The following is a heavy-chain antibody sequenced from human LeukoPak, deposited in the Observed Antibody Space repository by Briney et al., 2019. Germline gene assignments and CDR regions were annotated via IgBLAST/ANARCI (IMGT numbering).Heavy chain of an antibody. V-gene: IGHV4-34*01. J-gene: IGHJ4*02. CDR3: AQWELLRRGLFY. Sequence: SETLSLTCAVYGGSFSGYYWSWIRQPPGRGLEWIGEINHSGSTNYNPSLKCRVTISVDTSKNQFSLKLSSVTAADTAVYYCAQWELLRRGLFYWGQGTLVTVSS. CDR1: GGSFSGYY. D-gene: IGHD1-26*01. CDR2: INHSGST.